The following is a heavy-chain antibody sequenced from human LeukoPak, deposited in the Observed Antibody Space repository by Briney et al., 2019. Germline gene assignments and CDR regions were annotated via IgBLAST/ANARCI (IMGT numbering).Heavy chain of an antibody. V-gene: IGHV4-4*07. Sequence: PSETLSLTCTVSGGSIWSWIRQPAGKGLEWIGRIFTSGSTDYNPSLKSRVTMSVDRSKNQLSLNLSSVTAADTAVYYCARDRRTANSGSYYLDYWAREPWSPSPQ. CDR3: ARDRRTANSGSYYLDY. CDR1: GGSI. CDR2: IFTSGST. J-gene: IGHJ4*02. D-gene: IGHD1-26*01.